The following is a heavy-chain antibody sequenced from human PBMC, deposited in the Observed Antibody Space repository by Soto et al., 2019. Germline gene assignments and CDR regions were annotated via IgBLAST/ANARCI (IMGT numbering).Heavy chain of an antibody. Sequence: ASVKVSCKASGYTFTSYGISWVRQAPGQGLEWMGWISAYNGNTSYAQKLQGRVTMTTDTSTSTAYMELRSLRSDDTAVYYCARNYCTNGVCYKGGGLGYWGQGTLVTVSS. J-gene: IGHJ4*02. V-gene: IGHV1-18*04. CDR3: ARNYCTNGVCYKGGGLGY. CDR2: ISAYNGNT. CDR1: GYTFTSYG. D-gene: IGHD2-8*01.